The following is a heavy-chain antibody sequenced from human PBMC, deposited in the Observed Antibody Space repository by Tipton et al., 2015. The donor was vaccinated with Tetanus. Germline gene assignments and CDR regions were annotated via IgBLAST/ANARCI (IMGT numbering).Heavy chain of an antibody. CDR1: GFTVSSNY. CDR3: ARDGAFDY. J-gene: IGHJ4*02. D-gene: IGHD3-16*01. Sequence: GSLRLSCVASGFTVSSNYMSWVRQAPGKGLEWVSVIYSVGSTYYADSVKGRFTISRDNFKNTLYLQMNSLRAEDTAVYYCARDGAFDYWGQGTLVTVSS. V-gene: IGHV3-66*01. CDR2: IYSVGST.